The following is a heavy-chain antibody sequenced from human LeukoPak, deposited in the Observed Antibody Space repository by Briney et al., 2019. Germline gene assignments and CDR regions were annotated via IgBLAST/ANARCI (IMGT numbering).Heavy chain of an antibody. J-gene: IGHJ4*02. V-gene: IGHV3-21*01. CDR2: FGTRSSSI. CDR3: ARDHSFDY. Sequence: GGSLRLSCAASGFTFSSHSMNWVRQAPGKGLEWVSSFGTRSSSIYYADSVKGRFTISRDNARNSLYLQMNSLKAEDTAVYYCARDHSFDYWGQGTLVTVSS. CDR1: GFTFSSHS.